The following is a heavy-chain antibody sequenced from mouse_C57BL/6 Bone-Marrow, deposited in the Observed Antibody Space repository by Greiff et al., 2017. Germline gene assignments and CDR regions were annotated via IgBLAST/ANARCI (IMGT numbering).Heavy chain of an antibody. J-gene: IGHJ1*03. CDR1: GYTFTSYW. CDR3: ARGKYFDV. CDR2: IDPSDSYT. Sequence: VQLQQPGAELVRPGTSVKLSCKASGYTFTSYWMHWVKQRPGQGLEWIGVIDPSDSYTNYNQKFKGKATLTVDTSSSTAYMQLSSLTSEDSAVYYCARGKYFDVWGTGTTVTFSS. V-gene: IGHV1-59*01.